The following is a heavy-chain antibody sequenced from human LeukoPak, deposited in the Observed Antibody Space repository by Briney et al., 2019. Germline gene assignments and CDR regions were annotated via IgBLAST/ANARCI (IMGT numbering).Heavy chain of an antibody. D-gene: IGHD3-9*01. J-gene: IGHJ6*03. V-gene: IGHV1-46*01. CDR1: GYSFANYY. CDR2: INPTGGVA. CDR3: AKDLNDWNYFYYYYLDV. Sequence: GASVKVSCKASGYSFANYYIHWVRRAPGQGLEWMGVINPTGGVATYAQRFQGRLTMSRDTSTTTVYMELGSLKSEDTAVYYCAKDLNDWNYFYYYYLDVWGIGTMVTVSS.